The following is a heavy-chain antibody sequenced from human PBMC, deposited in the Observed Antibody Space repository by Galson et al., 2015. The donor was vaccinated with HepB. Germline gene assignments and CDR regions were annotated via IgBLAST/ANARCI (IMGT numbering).Heavy chain of an antibody. CDR1: GDSVSANTAV. J-gene: IGHJ6*02. CDR2: TYYRSKWQK. V-gene: IGHV6-1*01. Sequence: CAISGDSVSANTAVWNRIRQSPSRALEWLGRTYYRSKWQKDYAVSMKSRITISTDTSRNQVSVQLNSMSPEDTAVYYCAYGVDVWGQGTTVTVSS. CDR3: AYGVDV.